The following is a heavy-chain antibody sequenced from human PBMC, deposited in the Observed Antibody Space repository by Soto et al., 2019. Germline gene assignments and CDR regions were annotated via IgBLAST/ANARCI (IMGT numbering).Heavy chain of an antibody. CDR3: AGFKEGNILDLRWLDP. CDR1: GVDFRGSY. Sequence: QLEESGGALVEPGGSLRLSCVASGVDFRGSYMNWIRQAPGKGLEWISYISDTGRTIHYADSVKGRFVISRDNSKDSLYLQMNDLRADDTAVYYCAGFKEGNILDLRWLDPWGQGTRVTVSS. CDR2: ISDTGRTI. J-gene: IGHJ5*02. D-gene: IGHD4-4*01. V-gene: IGHV3-11*01.